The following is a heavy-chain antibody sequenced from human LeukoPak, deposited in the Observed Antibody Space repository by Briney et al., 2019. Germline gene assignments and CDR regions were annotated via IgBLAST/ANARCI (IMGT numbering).Heavy chain of an antibody. Sequence: SETLSLTCNVYGDSVSSGYWSWIRQSPGKGLEWIGFIQDSGITDYNPSLKSRLLMSLDISKNQFSLNLRSVTAADTAVYYCAGRGHRYSRDWGQGILVTISS. CDR3: AGRGHRYSRD. CDR2: IQDSGIT. J-gene: IGHJ1*01. CDR1: GDSVSSGY. V-gene: IGHV4-4*09. D-gene: IGHD2-15*01.